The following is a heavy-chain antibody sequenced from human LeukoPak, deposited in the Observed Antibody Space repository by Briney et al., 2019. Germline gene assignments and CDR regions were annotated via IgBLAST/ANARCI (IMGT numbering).Heavy chain of an antibody. Sequence: GGSLRLSCAASGFSVTSKYMTWVRQAPGKGLEWVSGINWNGGNTGYVDSVKGRFTLSRDNAKNPLYLQMNSLRAEDTALYYGARAIVGATEGLDYWGQGTLVTVSS. CDR2: INWNGGNT. V-gene: IGHV3-20*04. J-gene: IGHJ4*02. D-gene: IGHD1-26*01. CDR3: ARAIVGATEGLDY. CDR1: GFSVTSKY.